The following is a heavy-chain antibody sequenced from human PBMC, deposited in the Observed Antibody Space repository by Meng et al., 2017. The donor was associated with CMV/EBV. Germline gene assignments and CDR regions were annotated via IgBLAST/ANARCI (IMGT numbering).Heavy chain of an antibody. J-gene: IGHJ4*02. V-gene: IGHV6-1*01. Sequence: SETLSLTCAISGDSVSSNSAAWNWIRQSPSRGLEWLGRTYYRSKWYNDYAVSVKSRITINPDTSKNQFSLQLSSVTPEDTAVYYCAREAPIGITIFGVVINPLDYWGQGTLVTVSS. D-gene: IGHD3-3*01. CDR3: AREAPIGITIFGVVINPLDY. CDR1: GDSVSSNSAA. CDR2: TYYRSKWYN.